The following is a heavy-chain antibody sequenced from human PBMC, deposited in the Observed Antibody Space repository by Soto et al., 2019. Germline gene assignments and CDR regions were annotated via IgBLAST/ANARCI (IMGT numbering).Heavy chain of an antibody. Sequence: QVQLVQSGAEVKKPGASVKVSCKASGEAFHTYGITWVRRAPGQGLEWMGWISAHNGARYYAPKLQGRVTMTTDTSTSTAYMELRSLRSDDTAVYYCAKIAQWGMYYYYGVDVWGQGTTVTVSS. D-gene: IGHD3-10*01. V-gene: IGHV1-18*01. CDR2: ISAHNGAR. CDR3: AKIAQWGMYYYYGVDV. CDR1: GEAFHTYG. J-gene: IGHJ6*02.